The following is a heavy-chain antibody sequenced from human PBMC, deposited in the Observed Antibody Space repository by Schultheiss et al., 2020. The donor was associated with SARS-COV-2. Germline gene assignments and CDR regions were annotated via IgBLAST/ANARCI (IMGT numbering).Heavy chain of an antibody. CDR2: ISAYNGNT. Sequence: ASVKVSCKASGYTFTSYYMHWVRQAPGQGLEWMGWISAYNGNTNYAQKLQGRVTMTTDTSTSTAYMELRSLRSDDTAVYYCASSLGLSDYGGNSGWAYGMDVWGQGTTVTVSS. CDR1: GYTFTSYY. CDR3: ASSLGLSDYGGNSGWAYGMDV. J-gene: IGHJ6*02. D-gene: IGHD4-23*01. V-gene: IGHV1-18*04.